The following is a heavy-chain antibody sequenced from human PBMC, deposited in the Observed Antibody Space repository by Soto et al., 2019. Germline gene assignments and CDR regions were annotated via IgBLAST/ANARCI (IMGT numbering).Heavy chain of an antibody. V-gene: IGHV3-64*01. CDR2: ISSNGGIS. J-gene: IGHJ4*02. CDR1: GFSFSSYD. Sequence: VQLVESGGGLVQPGGSLRLACAASGFSFSSYDMRWVRQAPGKGLEYKSAISSNGGISYYANYVKGRYTLSRDNSKNMFYLQMGSLRAEDMAVYYFVRDTSFDYWCQVTLVTVSS. CDR3: VRDTSFDY.